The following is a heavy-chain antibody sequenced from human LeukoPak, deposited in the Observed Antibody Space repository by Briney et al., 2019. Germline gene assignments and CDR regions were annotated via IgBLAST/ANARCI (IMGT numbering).Heavy chain of an antibody. D-gene: IGHD2-15*01. CDR2: MNPNSGNT. CDR3: ARGRWWLSWFDP. CDR1: GYTFTSYD. V-gene: IGHV1-8*01. J-gene: IGHJ5*02. Sequence: AASVKVSCKASGYTFTSYDINWVRQATGQGLEWMGWMNPNSGNTGYAQKFQGRVTMTRNTSISTAYMELSSLRSEDTAVYYCARGRWWLSWFDPWGQGTLVTASS.